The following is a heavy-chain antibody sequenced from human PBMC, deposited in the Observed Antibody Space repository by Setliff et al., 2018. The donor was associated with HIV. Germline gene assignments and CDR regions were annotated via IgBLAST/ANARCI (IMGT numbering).Heavy chain of an antibody. Sequence: SETLSLTCAVSGGSISSSNWWSWVRQPPGKGLEWIGEIYHSGSTNYNSSLKSRVTISVDKSKNQFSLKLSSVTAADTAVYYCARTTSTYYDFWSGYSAADAFDIWGQGTMVTVSS. CDR2: IYHSGST. D-gene: IGHD3-3*01. CDR1: GGSISSSNW. CDR3: ARTTSTYYDFWSGYSAADAFDI. J-gene: IGHJ3*02. V-gene: IGHV4-4*02.